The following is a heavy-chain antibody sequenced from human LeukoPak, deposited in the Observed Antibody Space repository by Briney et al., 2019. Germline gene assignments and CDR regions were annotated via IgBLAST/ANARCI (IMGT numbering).Heavy chain of an antibody. Sequence: SETLSLTCTVSGGSISSSYWSWIRQPPGKGLEWIGYIYYTGSTTYNPSLKSRVTISVDTSKNQFSLKLSSVTAADTAVYYCALGDYYDSSGYYPGAFDIWGQGTMVTVSS. J-gene: IGHJ3*02. CDR3: ALGDYYDSSGYYPGAFDI. CDR1: GGSISSSY. CDR2: IYYTGST. D-gene: IGHD3-22*01. V-gene: IGHV4-59*01.